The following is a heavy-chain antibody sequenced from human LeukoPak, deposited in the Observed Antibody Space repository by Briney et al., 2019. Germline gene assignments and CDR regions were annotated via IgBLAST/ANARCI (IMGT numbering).Heavy chain of an antibody. CDR3: AKDREGLSSGYDLEYFDY. D-gene: IGHD5-12*01. J-gene: IGHJ4*02. CDR2: ISGGGGTT. Sequence: GGSLRLSCSASGITFSSHAMHWVRQAPGKGLEWVSAISGGGGTTYYADSVKGRFTISRDNSKNTLFLQMNSLRAEDTAVYYCAKDREGLSSGYDLEYFDYWGQGTLVTVSS. CDR1: GITFSSHA. V-gene: IGHV3-23*01.